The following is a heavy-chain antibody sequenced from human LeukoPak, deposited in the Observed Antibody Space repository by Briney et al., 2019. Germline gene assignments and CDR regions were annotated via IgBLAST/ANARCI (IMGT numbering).Heavy chain of an antibody. Sequence: GGSLRLSCIASGFTFGDYAMTWVRQAPGKGLEWVGFIRSKVYGGTPEYAASVKGRFTISRNDSKGIAYLQMNSLKTEDTAVYYCSRDQTPYYWGQGTLVTVSS. CDR3: SRDQTPYY. CDR1: GFTFGDYA. CDR2: IRSKVYGGTP. J-gene: IGHJ4*02. V-gene: IGHV3-49*04.